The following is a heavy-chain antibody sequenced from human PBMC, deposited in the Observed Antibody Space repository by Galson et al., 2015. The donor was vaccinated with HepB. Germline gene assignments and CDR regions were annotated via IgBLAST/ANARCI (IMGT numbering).Heavy chain of an antibody. CDR2: ISYDGSNK. V-gene: IGHV3-30-3*01. J-gene: IGHJ4*02. CDR1: GFTFSSYA. CDR3: ARGGEGSGSYLGH. D-gene: IGHD3-10*01. Sequence: SLRLSCAASGFTFSSYAMHWVRQAPGKGLEWVAVISYDGSNKYYADSVKGRFTISRDNSKNTLYLQMNSLRAEDTAVYYCARGGEGSGSYLGHWGQGTLVTVSS.